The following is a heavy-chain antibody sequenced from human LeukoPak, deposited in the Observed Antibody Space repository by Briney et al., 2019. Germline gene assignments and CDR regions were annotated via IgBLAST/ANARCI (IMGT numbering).Heavy chain of an antibody. CDR2: IYSGGSA. V-gene: IGHV3-53*01. CDR3: ARASGTYVSDFDY. J-gene: IGHJ4*02. CDR1: GFIVSSKY. D-gene: IGHD1-26*01. Sequence: GGSLRLSCAASGFIVSSKYMSWVRQAPGKGLEWVAVIYSGGSAYYADSVKGRFTISRDNTKNTVYLQMNSLRAEDTAVYYCARASGTYVSDFDYWGQGTLVTVSS.